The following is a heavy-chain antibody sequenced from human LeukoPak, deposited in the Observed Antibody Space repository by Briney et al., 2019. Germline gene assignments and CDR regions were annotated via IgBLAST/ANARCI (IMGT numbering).Heavy chain of an antibody. D-gene: IGHD1-26*01. CDR1: GGSFSGYY. Sequence: SETLSLTCAVYGGSFSGYYWSWIRQPPGKGLEWIGEINHSGSTYYNPSLKSRVTISVDTSKNQFSLKLSSVTAADTAVYFCARRPPVAWESGFDPWGQGTLVTVSS. CDR3: ARRPPVAWESGFDP. V-gene: IGHV4-34*01. CDR2: INHSGST. J-gene: IGHJ5*02.